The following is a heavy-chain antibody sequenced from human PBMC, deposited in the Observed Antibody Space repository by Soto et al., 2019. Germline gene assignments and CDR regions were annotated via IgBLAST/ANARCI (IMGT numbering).Heavy chain of an antibody. D-gene: IGHD3-22*01. CDR2: ISGSGGST. CDR1: GFTFSSYA. CDR3: AKDARVYYDSSGSFDY. J-gene: IGHJ4*02. V-gene: IGHV3-23*01. Sequence: GGSLRLSCAASGFTFSSYAMSWVRQAPGKGLEWVSAISGSGGSTYYADSVKGRFTISRDNSKNTLYLQMNSLRAEDTAVYYCAKDARVYYDSSGSFDYWGQGTLVTVSS.